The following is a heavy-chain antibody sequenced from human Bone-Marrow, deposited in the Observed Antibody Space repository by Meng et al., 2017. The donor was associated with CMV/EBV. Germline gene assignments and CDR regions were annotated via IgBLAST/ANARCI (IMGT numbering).Heavy chain of an antibody. CDR2: INSSGSDP. CDR1: GFKFSSYE. CDR3: VRVCRGTKSRDYFDR. J-gene: IGHJ5*02. Sequence: GGSLRLSCVASGFKFSSYEMNWVRQAAGEGLQWISYINSSGSDPYYGHSVKGRFTISRDNAKNSLYLQMNSLRAEDTGIYYCVRVCRGTKSRDYFDRWGPGTLVTVSS. D-gene: IGHD1-26*01. V-gene: IGHV3-48*03.